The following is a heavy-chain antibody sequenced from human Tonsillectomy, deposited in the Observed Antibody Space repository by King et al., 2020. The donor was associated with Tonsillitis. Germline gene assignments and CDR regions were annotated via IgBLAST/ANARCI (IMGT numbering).Heavy chain of an antibody. CDR1: GFTFSSYS. CDR2: ISSSSSTI. J-gene: IGHJ6*03. CDR3: AILGYGDHYYYMDV. D-gene: IGHD4-17*01. Sequence: VQLVESGGGLVQPGGSLRLSCAASGFTFSSYSMNWVRQAPGKGLEWVSYISSSSSTIYYADSVKGRFTISRDNAKNSLYLQMNSLRAEDTAVYFCAILGYGDHYYYMDVWGKGTTVTVSS. V-gene: IGHV3-48*01.